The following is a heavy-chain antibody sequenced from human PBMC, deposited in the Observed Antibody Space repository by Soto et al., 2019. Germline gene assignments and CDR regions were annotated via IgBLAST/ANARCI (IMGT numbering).Heavy chain of an antibody. D-gene: IGHD1-1*01. CDR2: IYPGDSDT. CDR1: GYSFTSYW. Sequence: WESLKISCKGSGYSFTSYWIGWVRQMPGKGLEWMGIIYPGDSDTRYSPSFQGQVTISADKSISTAYLQWSSLKASDTAMYYCARRPTPTTYYYYGMDVWGQGTTVTVSS. J-gene: IGHJ6*02. V-gene: IGHV5-51*01. CDR3: ARRPTPTTYYYYGMDV.